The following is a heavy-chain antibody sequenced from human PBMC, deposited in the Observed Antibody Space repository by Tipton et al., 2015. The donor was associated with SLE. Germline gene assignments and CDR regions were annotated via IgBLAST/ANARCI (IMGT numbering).Heavy chain of an antibody. CDR3: ARQGFREFDSSFDS. CDR1: GCSNSTNSYY. V-gene: IGHV4-39*07. CDR2: IYFSGST. Sequence: TLSLTCFVSGCSNSTNSYYWGWIRQSPGKRLAWIASIYFSGSTSYNPSLNSRATISVDRTKNDFSLKLTSLTATDTAVYYCARQGFREFDSSFDSWGQGILVTVSS. J-gene: IGHJ5*01. D-gene: IGHD3-10*01.